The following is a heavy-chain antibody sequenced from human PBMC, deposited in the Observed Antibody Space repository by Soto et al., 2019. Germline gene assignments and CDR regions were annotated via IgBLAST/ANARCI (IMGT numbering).Heavy chain of an antibody. D-gene: IGHD4-4*01. Sequence: ASVKVSCKASGGTFSSYAISWVRQAPGQGLEWMGGIIPIFGTANYAQKFQGRVTITADESTSTAYMELSSLRSEDTAVYYCATGAKLGDYSNYLGPPGAYYYGMDVWGQGTTVTVSS. CDR2: IIPIFGTA. V-gene: IGHV1-69*13. J-gene: IGHJ6*02. CDR3: ATGAKLGDYSNYLGPPGAYYYGMDV. CDR1: GGTFSSYA.